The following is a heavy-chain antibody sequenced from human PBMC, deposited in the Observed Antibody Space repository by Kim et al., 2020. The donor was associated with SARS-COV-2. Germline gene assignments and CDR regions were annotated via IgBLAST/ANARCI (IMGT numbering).Heavy chain of an antibody. V-gene: IGHV3-21*01. D-gene: IGHD4-17*01. Sequence: YAEPTKGRITITRDNTKRSLYLQMNSLRAEDTAVYYCAGDFAPVTTNYWGQGTLFTVSS. CDR3: AGDFAPVTTNY. J-gene: IGHJ4*02.